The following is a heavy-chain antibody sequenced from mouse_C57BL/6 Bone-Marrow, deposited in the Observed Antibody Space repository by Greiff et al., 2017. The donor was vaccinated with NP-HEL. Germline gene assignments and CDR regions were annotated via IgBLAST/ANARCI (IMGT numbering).Heavy chain of an antibody. CDR1: GFNIKNTY. Sequence: EVQLQQSVAELVRPGASVKLSCTASGFNIKNTYMHWVKQRPEQGLEWIGRIAPANGNTQYAPKFQGQATITADTSSHTAYLQLSSLTSEDTANYYCGGLYPFAYWGQGTLVTVSA. CDR2: IAPANGNT. V-gene: IGHV14-3*01. D-gene: IGHD2-12*01. J-gene: IGHJ3*01. CDR3: GGLYPFAY.